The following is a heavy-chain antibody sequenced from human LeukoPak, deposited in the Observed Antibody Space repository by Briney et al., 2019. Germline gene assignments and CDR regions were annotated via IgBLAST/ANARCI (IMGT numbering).Heavy chain of an antibody. CDR3: AKDRCSNGIGCYYYYMDV. CDR2: IQYYGSNE. D-gene: IGHD2-8*01. V-gene: IGHV3-30*02. J-gene: IGHJ6*03. CDR1: GFSFSSYG. Sequence: GGSLRLSCAASGFSFSSYGMHWVRQAPGKGVGWVAYIQYYGSNEQYADSVKGRFSISRDSSKNILNLQMNSLRAEDTAVYYCAKDRCSNGIGCYYYYMDVWGKGTTVTIYS.